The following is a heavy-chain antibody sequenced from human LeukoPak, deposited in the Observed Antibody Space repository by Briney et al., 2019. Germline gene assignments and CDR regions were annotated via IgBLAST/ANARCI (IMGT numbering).Heavy chain of an antibody. J-gene: IGHJ6*02. D-gene: IGHD3/OR15-3a*01. V-gene: IGHV6-1*01. CDR1: GDSVSSNSAA. CDR3: PRVSFGPKAAYYYYGMDV. CDR2: TYYRSKWYN. Sequence: SQTLSLTCAISGDSVSSNSAAWNWIRQSPSRGLEWLGRTYYRSKWYNDYAVSVKSRITINPATSKNQFSLQLNSVTPEDTAVYYCPRVSFGPKAAYYYYGMDVWGQGTTVTVSS.